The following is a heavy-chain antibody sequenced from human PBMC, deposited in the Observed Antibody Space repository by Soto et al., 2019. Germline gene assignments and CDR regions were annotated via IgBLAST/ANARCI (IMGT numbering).Heavy chain of an antibody. J-gene: IGHJ4*02. CDR3: ARGDGLYGGNSPPFDY. D-gene: IGHD4-17*01. V-gene: IGHV4-59*01. Sequence: SETLYLAYTVPVDSISRYYGIWVRQPPGKGLEYIGFIYYSGATNNNPSLKSRVTISVDTSKNQFSLKLSSVTAADTAVYYCARGDGLYGGNSPPFDYWGQGTLVTVSS. CDR1: VDSISRYY. CDR2: IYYSGAT.